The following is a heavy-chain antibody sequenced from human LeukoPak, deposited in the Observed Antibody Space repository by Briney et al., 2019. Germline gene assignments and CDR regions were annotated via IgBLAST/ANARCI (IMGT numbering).Heavy chain of an antibody. V-gene: IGHV5-51*01. CDR2: IYPGDSDT. Sequence: GESLKISCKGSGYSFTSYWIGWVRQMPGKGLEWMGIIYPGDSDTRYSPSFQGQVTISADKSISTAYLQWSSLKASDTAMYYCARRSYGSYSSSWYFDYWGQGTLVTVSS. CDR3: ARRSYGSYSSSWYFDY. J-gene: IGHJ4*02. D-gene: IGHD6-13*01. CDR1: GYSFTSYW.